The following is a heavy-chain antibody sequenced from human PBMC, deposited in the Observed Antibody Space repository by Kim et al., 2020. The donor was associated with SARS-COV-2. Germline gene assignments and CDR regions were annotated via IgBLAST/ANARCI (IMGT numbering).Heavy chain of an antibody. V-gene: IGHV1-46*04. Sequence: QRLRGRVTMTRDTSTSTVYMELSSLRSEDTAVYYCARETYSSSSGGWFDPWGQGTLVTVSS. J-gene: IGHJ5*02. CDR3: ARETYSSSSGGWFDP. D-gene: IGHD6-6*01.